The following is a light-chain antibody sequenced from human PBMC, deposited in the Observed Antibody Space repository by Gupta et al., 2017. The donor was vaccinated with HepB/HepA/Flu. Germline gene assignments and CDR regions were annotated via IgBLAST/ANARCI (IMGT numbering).Light chain of an antibody. CDR1: SSNVGNNH. V-gene: IGLV1-51*01. CDR2: DGN. CDR3: ATWYNSLSVWV. Sequence: QYVSTPPPSVSAAPGQKVTTSCSGSSSNVGNNHLAWYQQLPGAAPQLLINDGNKRPSGIPDRCSGSTSCTSAALGITGLQTGDEADDYCATWYNSLSVWVFGGGTKLTVL. J-gene: IGLJ3*02.